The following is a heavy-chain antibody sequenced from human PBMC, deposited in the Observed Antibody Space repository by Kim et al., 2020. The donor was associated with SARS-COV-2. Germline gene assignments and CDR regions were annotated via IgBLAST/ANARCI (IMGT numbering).Heavy chain of an antibody. V-gene: IGHV1-2*06. J-gene: IGHJ6*04. CDR1: GYTFTGYY. CDR2: INPNSGGT. CDR3: ARDRGSGRGGMDV. Sequence: ASVKVSCKASGYTFTGYYMHWVRQAPGQGLEWMGRINPNSGGTHYAQKFQGRVTMTRDTSISTAYMELSRLRSDDTALYYCARDRGSGRGGMDVWGEGTTVSVSS. D-gene: IGHD3-10*01.